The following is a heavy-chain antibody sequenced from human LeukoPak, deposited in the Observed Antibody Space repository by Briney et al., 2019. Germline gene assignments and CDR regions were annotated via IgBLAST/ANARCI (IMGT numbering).Heavy chain of an antibody. CDR1: GFPFDDYG. Sequence: GGSLRLSCAASGFPFDDYGMTWVRQAPGKGLEWVSGINWNGGSTGYADSVKGRFTISRDNAKNSLYLQMNSLRAEDTALYYCARGGLIQRHAFDIWGQGTMVTVSS. J-gene: IGHJ3*02. CDR3: ARGGLIQRHAFDI. V-gene: IGHV3-20*04. D-gene: IGHD1-1*01. CDR2: INWNGGST.